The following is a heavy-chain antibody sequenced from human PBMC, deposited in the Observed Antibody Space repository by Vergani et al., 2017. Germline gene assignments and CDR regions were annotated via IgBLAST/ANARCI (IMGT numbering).Heavy chain of an antibody. CDR3: AREAVMVTDY. J-gene: IGHJ4*02. D-gene: IGHD3-22*01. CDR2: ISYDGSNK. V-gene: IGHV3-30*03. CDR1: GFTFSSYG. Sequence: QVQLVESGGGVVQPGRSLRLSCAASGFTFSSYGMHWVRQAPGKGLEWVAVISYDGSNKYYADSVKGRFTISRDNSKNTLYLQMNSLRAEDTAVYYCAREAVMVTDYWGQGTLVTVSS.